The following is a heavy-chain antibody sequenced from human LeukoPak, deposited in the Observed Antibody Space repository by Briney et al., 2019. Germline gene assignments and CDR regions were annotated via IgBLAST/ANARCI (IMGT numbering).Heavy chain of an antibody. J-gene: IGHJ6*03. Sequence: SVKVSCKASGGTFSSYAISWVRQAPGQGLEWMGGIIPIFGTANYAQKFQGRVTITTDGSTSTAYMELSSLRSEDTAVYYCARVPHSNYVGYYYYYMDVWGKGTTVTVSS. V-gene: IGHV1-69*05. CDR3: ARVPHSNYVGYYYYYMDV. CDR2: IIPIFGTA. CDR1: GGTFSSYA. D-gene: IGHD4-11*01.